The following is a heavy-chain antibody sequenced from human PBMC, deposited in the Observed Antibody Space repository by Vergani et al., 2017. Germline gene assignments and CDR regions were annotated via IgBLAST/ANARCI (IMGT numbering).Heavy chain of an antibody. D-gene: IGHD5-12*01. CDR3: ASREVATMMVIDY. CDR2: ISSSSSTI. J-gene: IGHJ4*02. V-gene: IGHV3-48*01. Sequence: EVQLVESGGVVVQPGGSLRLSCAASGFTFSSYSMNWVRQAPGKGLEWVSYISSSSSTIYYADSVKGRFTISRDNAKNSLYLQMNSLRAEDTAVYYCASREVATMMVIDYWGQGTLVTVSS. CDR1: GFTFSSYS.